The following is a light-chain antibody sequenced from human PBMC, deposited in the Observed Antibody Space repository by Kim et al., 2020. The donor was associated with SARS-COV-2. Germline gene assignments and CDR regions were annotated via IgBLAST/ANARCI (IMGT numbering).Light chain of an antibody. CDR1: SPSIGNKY. V-gene: IGLV1-51*01. CDR3: GTWDSSLREWV. J-gene: IGLJ3*02. Sequence: GQTVTISRSVISPSIGNKYISWYQQLPGTDPKLLIYDNKKRPSGIPDRFSAARSGSSATLDITGLHTGDEAEYYCGTWDSSLREWVFGGGTQLTVL. CDR2: DNK.